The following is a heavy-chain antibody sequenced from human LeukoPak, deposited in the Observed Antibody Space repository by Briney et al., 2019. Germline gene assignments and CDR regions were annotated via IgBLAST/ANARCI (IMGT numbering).Heavy chain of an antibody. D-gene: IGHD3-10*01. V-gene: IGHV4-39*01. CDR2: INYSGST. CDR1: SGSISDSSYY. J-gene: IGHJ5*02. Sequence: PSETLSLTCTVSSGSISDSSYYWGWIRQPPGKGLEWIGSINYSGSTYYNPSLKSRVTISVDTSKDHFSLKLRSATDADEAVYYCARHYYYGSGSYSGFDPWGQGTLVTVSS. CDR3: ARHYYYGSGSYSGFDP.